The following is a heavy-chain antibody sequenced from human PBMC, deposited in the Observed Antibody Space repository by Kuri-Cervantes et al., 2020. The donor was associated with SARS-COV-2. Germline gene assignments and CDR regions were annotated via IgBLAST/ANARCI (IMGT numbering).Heavy chain of an antibody. J-gene: IGHJ3*02. CDR1: GFTFSTYS. Sequence: GGSLRLSCAASGFTFSTYSMNWVRQAPGKGLEWVSYISSSSSTIYYADSVKGRFTISRDNSKNTLYLQMNSLRAEDTAVYHCAKGYNYYGSGTDAFDIWGQGTMVTVSS. D-gene: IGHD3-10*01. CDR2: ISSSSSTI. V-gene: IGHV3-48*01. CDR3: AKGYNYYGSGTDAFDI.